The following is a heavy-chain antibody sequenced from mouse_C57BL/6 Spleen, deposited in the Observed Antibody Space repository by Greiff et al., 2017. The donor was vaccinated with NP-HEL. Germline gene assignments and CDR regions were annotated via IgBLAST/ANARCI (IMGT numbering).Heavy chain of an antibody. CDR2: IHPNSGST. J-gene: IGHJ4*01. Sequence: QVQLQQPGAELVKPGASVKLSCKASGYTFTSYWMHWVKQRPGQGLEWIGMIHPNSGSTNYNEKFKSKATLTVDKSSSTAYMQLSSLTSEDSAVYYGARDQRGYDAMDYWGQGTSVTVSS. V-gene: IGHV1-64*01. CDR1: GYTFTSYW. CDR3: ARDQRGYDAMDY.